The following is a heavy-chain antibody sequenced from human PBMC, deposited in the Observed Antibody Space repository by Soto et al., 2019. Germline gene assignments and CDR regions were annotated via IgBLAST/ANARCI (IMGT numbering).Heavy chain of an antibody. V-gene: IGHV3-48*01. J-gene: IGHJ4*02. Sequence: GGSLRLSCAASGFTFSSYSMNWVRQAPGKGLDWVSYISSSSSTIYYADSVKGRFTISRDNSKNTLYLQMNSLRVEDTAVYYCARDKDRPLFDYWGQGTLVTVSS. CDR2: ISSSSSTI. CDR3: ARDKDRPLFDY. CDR1: GFTFSSYS.